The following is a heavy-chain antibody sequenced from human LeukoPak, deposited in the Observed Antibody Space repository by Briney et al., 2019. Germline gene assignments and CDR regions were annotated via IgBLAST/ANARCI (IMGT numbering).Heavy chain of an antibody. D-gene: IGHD3-3*01. CDR1: GSSIFSNSYY. Sequence: NPSETLSLTCTVSGSSIFSNSYYWGWLRQPPGKGLEWIGTIYYSGSTYYNMSLKSRVTISVDMSKNHFSLKLTSVTAADTAVYYCATHHHDRGYDFWSGSLDWFDPWGQGALVTVSS. CDR2: IYYSGST. J-gene: IGHJ5*02. CDR3: ATHHHDRGYDFWSGSLDWFDP. V-gene: IGHV4-39*01.